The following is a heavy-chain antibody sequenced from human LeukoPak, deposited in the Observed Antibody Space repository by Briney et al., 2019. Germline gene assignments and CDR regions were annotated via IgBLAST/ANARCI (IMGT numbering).Heavy chain of an antibody. D-gene: IGHD3-22*01. J-gene: IGHJ4*02. CDR3: ARGYYYDSSGYYGY. Sequence: ASVKVSCKASGYTFTSYGISWVRQAPGQGLEWMGRINPNSGGTNYAQKFQGRVTMTRDTSISTAYMELSRLRSDDTAVYYCARGYYYDSSGYYGYWGQGTLVTVSS. CDR1: GYTFTSYG. V-gene: IGHV1-2*06. CDR2: INPNSGGT.